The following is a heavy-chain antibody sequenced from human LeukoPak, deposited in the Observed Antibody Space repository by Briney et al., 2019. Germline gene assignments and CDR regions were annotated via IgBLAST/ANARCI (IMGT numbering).Heavy chain of an antibody. J-gene: IGHJ5*02. CDR1: GGSISSGSYY. Sequence: ASQTLSLTCTVSGGSISSGSYYWSWIRQPAGKGLEWIGRIYTSGSTNYNPSLKSRVTISVDTSKNQFSLKLSSVTAADTAVYYCARGTPLDFWSGHPRGHWFDPWGQGTLVTVSS. CDR2: IYTSGST. CDR3: ARGTPLDFWSGHPRGHWFDP. V-gene: IGHV4-61*02. D-gene: IGHD3-3*01.